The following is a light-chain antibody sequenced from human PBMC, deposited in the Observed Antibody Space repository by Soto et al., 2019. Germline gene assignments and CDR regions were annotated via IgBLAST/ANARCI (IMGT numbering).Light chain of an antibody. J-gene: IGLJ2*01. CDR3: QTWGTDIVV. V-gene: IGLV4-69*01. CDR2: LNSDGSH. Sequence: QPVLTQSPSASASLGASVKLTCTLSSGHSSYAIAWHQQQPEKGPRYLMKLNSDGSHSKGDGIPDRFSGSSSGAERYLTISSLQSEDEADYYCQTWGTDIVVCGGGTKLTVL. CDR1: SGHSSYA.